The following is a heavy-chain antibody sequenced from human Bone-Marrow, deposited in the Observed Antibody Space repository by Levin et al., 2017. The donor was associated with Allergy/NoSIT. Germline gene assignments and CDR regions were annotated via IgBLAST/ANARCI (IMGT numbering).Heavy chain of an antibody. D-gene: IGHD3-3*01. Sequence: LGESLKISCAASGFSFSDYFMTWIRQAPGKGLEWISYINSGSTMIYYADSVRGRFTISRDNTKNSLYLQMNSLRAEDTAVYFCARIFGSEETFDIWGQGTLVTVSS. CDR2: INSGSTMI. CDR3: ARIFGSEETFDI. CDR1: GFSFSDYF. V-gene: IGHV3-11*01. J-gene: IGHJ3*02.